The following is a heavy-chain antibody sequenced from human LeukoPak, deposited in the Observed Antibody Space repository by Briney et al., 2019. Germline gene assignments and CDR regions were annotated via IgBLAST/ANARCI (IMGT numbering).Heavy chain of an antibody. CDR1: GFTFSSYW. V-gene: IGHV3-7*01. J-gene: IGHJ4*02. Sequence: SGGSLRLSCAASGFTFSSYWMSWVRQAPGKGLEWVANIKQDGSEKYYVDSVKGRFTISRDNAKNSLYLQMNSLRAEDTAVYYCARVPIAAAGRGFDYWGQGTLVTVSS. CDR3: ARVPIAAAGRGFDY. CDR2: IKQDGSEK. D-gene: IGHD6-13*01.